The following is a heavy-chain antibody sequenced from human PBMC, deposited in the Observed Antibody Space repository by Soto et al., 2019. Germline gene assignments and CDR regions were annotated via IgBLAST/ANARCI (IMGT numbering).Heavy chain of an antibody. CDR3: ARELNTDSSAYYSFAD. D-gene: IGHD3-22*01. CDR2: VGTANDNT. V-gene: IGHV1-18*01. CDR1: GYTFTAYG. J-gene: IGHJ4*02. Sequence: QVQMVQSGPEVKMPGASVKVSCKTSGYTFTAYGLAWLRQAPGQRPEWMGWVGTANDNTNYAEKFQGRVTMTTDTSTATTYMELRSLRSDATAVYYCARELNTDSSAYYSFADWGQGTLVTVSS.